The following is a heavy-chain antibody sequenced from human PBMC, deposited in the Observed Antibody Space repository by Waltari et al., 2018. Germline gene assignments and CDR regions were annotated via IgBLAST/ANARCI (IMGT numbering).Heavy chain of an antibody. V-gene: IGHV4-34*01. CDR1: GGSFSGYY. CDR3: ARDGPGYRYYYYMDV. Sequence: QVLLQQWGAGLLKPSETLSLTCAVYGGSFSGYYWSWIRQTPGKGLEWIGEMNHSGSANYNPSLKSRVTISVDTSKQHSSLSLSLVTAADTAVYYCARDGPGYRYYYYMDVWGKGTTVTVS. J-gene: IGHJ6*03. CDR2: MNHSGSA. D-gene: IGHD3-16*02.